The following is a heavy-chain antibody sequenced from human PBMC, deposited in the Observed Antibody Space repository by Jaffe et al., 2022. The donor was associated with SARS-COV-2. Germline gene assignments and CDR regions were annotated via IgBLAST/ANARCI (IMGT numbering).Heavy chain of an antibody. CDR3: ARDGGAFRGVKSLDY. J-gene: IGHJ4*02. D-gene: IGHD3-10*01. CDR2: IYYSGST. Sequence: QVQLQESGPGLVKPSQTLSLTCTVSGGSISSGGYYWSWIRQHPGKGLEWIGYIYYSGSTYYNPSLKSRVTISVDTSKNQFSLKLSSVTAADTAVYYCARDGGAFRGVKSLDYWGQGTLVTVSS. CDR1: GGSISSGGYY. V-gene: IGHV4-31*03.